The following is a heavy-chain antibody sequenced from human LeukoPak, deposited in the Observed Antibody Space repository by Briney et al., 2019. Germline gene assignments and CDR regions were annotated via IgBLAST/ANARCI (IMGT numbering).Heavy chain of an antibody. CDR3: AKDRKYYDSSSEDY. J-gene: IGHJ4*02. D-gene: IGHD3-22*01. CDR1: GFTFSSYS. CDR2: IRYDGSNK. V-gene: IGHV3-30*02. Sequence: GGSLRLSCAASGFTFSSYSMHWVRQAPGKGLEWVAFIRYDGSNKYYADSVKGRFTISRDNSKNTLYLQMNSLRAEDTAVYYCAKDRKYYDSSSEDYWGQGTLVTVSS.